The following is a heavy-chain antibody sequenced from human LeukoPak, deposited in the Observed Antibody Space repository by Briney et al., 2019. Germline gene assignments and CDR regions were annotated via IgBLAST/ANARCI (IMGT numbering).Heavy chain of an antibody. CDR3: ARDQSGDTMIYDY. D-gene: IGHD3-22*01. J-gene: IGHJ4*02. V-gene: IGHV3-21*01. CDR1: GFTFNSYT. Sequence: PGWSLRLSCAASGFTFNSYTMNWVRQAPGKGLEWVSSISSSSSRSSYIYYADSVKGRFTISRDNAKSSLYLQMNSLRAEDTAVYYCARDQSGDTMIYDYWGQGTLVTVSS. CDR2: ISSSSSRSSYI.